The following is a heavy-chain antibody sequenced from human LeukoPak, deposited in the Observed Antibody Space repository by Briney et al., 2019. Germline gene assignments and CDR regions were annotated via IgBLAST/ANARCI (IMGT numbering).Heavy chain of an antibody. J-gene: IGHJ4*02. Sequence: GASVKVSCKVSGYTLTELSMHWVRQAPGKGLEWMGGFDPEDGETIYAQKFQGRVTITTDESTSTAYMELSSLRSEDTAVYYCAASVGLWFGELSYWGQGTLVTVSS. CDR3: AASVGLWFGELSY. V-gene: IGHV1-24*01. D-gene: IGHD3-10*01. CDR1: GYTLTELS. CDR2: FDPEDGET.